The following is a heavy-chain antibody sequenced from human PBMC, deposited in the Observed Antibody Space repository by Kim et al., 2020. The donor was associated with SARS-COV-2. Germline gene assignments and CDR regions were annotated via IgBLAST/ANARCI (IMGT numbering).Heavy chain of an antibody. CDR2: INTGNGNT. CDR1: GYTFTNYA. Sequence: ASVKVSCKASGYTFTNYAMHWVRQAPGQRLEWMGWINTGNGNTKYSQQFQGRVTITRDTSASTAYMELSSLRSEDTAVYYCARVDTMVRGVISYYGMDVWGQGTTVTVSS. CDR3: ARVDTMVRGVISYYGMDV. J-gene: IGHJ6*02. V-gene: IGHV1-3*04. D-gene: IGHD3-10*01.